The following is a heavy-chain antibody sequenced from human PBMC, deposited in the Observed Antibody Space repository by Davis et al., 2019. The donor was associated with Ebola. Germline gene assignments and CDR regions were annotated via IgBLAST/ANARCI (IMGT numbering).Heavy chain of an antibody. CDR1: GFTFSTYW. Sequence: PGGSLRLSCAASGFTFSTYWMHWVRQAPGKGLVWVSRINSDGTSRSYADSVKGRFTISRDNAKNTLYLQMNSLRGEDTAVYYCTRGTRYYYDSSGPDYWGQGTLVTVSS. D-gene: IGHD3-22*01. CDR2: INSDGTSR. J-gene: IGHJ4*02. V-gene: IGHV3-74*01. CDR3: TRGTRYYYDSSGPDY.